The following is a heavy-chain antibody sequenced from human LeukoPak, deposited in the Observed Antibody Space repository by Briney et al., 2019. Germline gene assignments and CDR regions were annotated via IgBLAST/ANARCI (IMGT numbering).Heavy chain of an antibody. V-gene: IGHV1-58*02. Sequence: SVKVSCKASGFTFTSYAMQWVRQARGQRLEWIGWIVVGSGNTNYAQKFQERVTITRDMSTSTAYMELSSLRSEDTAVYYCAANASYDSSPFDYWGQGTLVTVSS. CDR3: AANASYDSSPFDY. J-gene: IGHJ4*02. D-gene: IGHD3-22*01. CDR1: GFTFTSYA. CDR2: IVVGSGNT.